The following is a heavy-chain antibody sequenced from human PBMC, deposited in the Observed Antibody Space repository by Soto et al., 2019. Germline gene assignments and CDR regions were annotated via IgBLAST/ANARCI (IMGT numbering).Heavy chain of an antibody. CDR2: IIPIFGTA. J-gene: IGHJ3*02. CDR3: ARGYSSSSAHAFDI. V-gene: IGHV1-69*06. D-gene: IGHD6-6*01. CDR1: GGTFSSYA. Sequence: SVKVSCKASGGTFSSYAISWVRQAPGQGLEWMGGIIPIFGTANYAQKFQGRVTITADKSTSTAYMELSSLRSEDTAVYYCARGYSSSSAHAFDIWGQGTMVTVSS.